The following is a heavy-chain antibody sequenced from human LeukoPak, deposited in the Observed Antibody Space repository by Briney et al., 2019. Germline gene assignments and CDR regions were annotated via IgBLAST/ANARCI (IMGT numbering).Heavy chain of an antibody. CDR2: IYKSESP. D-gene: IGHD3-10*01. Sequence: SETLSLTCTVSGGSISSYSWSWIRQPPGKGLEWIGNIYKSESPNYNSSLKSRVTMSVDTSKNQFSLKMSSATAAATAVYYCGSTNYNSTLKSRVTMSVDTSKNQISLKLSSATAADTAVYYFSKGECSGGNCYRAFFDYWGQGTLVTVHS. V-gene: IGHV4-59*01. CDR3: GSTNYNSTLKSRVTMSVDTSKNQISLKLSSATAADTAVYYFSKGECSGGNCYRAFFDY. J-gene: IGHJ4*02. CDR1: GGSISSYS.